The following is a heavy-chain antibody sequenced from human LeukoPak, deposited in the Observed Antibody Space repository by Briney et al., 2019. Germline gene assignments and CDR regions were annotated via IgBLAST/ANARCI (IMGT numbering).Heavy chain of an antibody. CDR1: GGTFSSYT. V-gene: IGHV1-69*02. J-gene: IGHJ4*02. CDR3: ARGDLLLGYCSGGSCYYRDY. CDR2: IIPILGIA. Sequence: SVKVSCKASGGTFSSYTISWVRQAPGQGLEWMGRIIPILGIANYAQKFQGRVTITADKSTSTAYMELSSLRSEDTAVYYCARGDLLLGYCSGGSCYYRDYWGQGTLVTVSS. D-gene: IGHD2-15*01.